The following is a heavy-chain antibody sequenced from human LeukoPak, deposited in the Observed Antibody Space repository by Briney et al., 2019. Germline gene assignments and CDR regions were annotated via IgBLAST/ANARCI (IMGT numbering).Heavy chain of an antibody. J-gene: IGHJ4*02. CDR2: ISGSGGST. Sequence: GESLTLSCAASGFTFSSYAMSWVRQAPGKGLEWVSAISGSGGSTYYADSVKDRFTISRDNSKNTLYLQMNSLRAEDTAVYYCAKERGSSWYSIDYWGQGTLVTVSS. CDR1: GFTFSSYA. V-gene: IGHV3-23*01. CDR3: AKERGSSWYSIDY. D-gene: IGHD6-13*01.